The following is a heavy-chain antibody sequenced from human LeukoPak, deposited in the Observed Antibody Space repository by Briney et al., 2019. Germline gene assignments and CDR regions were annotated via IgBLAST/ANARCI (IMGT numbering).Heavy chain of an antibody. D-gene: IGHD3-10*01. J-gene: IGHJ4*02. CDR2: IWYDGSSK. CDR1: GFTFSSCG. V-gene: IGHV3-33*01. Sequence: GRSLRLSCAASGFTFSSCGMHWVRQAPGKGLEWVALIWYDGSSKYYADSVKGRFTLSRDNSKSTLHLQMDSLRAEDTAVYYCAIGASYYGSGRSNFDYWGQGTLVTVSS. CDR3: AIGASYYGSGRSNFDY.